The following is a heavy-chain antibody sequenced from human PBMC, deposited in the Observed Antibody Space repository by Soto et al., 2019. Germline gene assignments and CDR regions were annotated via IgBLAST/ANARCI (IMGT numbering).Heavy chain of an antibody. D-gene: IGHD6-19*01. V-gene: IGHV1-2*02. CDR2: INPNSGGT. J-gene: IGHJ3*02. Sequence: SXKVSFKATGYTXSGYYRNWVRQAPGQGLEWMGWINPNSGGTNYAQKFQGRVTMTRGTSISTAYMELSRLRCYDAAVYYCARAYSSGWDDVFDIWGQGTMATVSS. CDR3: ARAYSSGWDDVFDI. CDR1: GYTXSGYY.